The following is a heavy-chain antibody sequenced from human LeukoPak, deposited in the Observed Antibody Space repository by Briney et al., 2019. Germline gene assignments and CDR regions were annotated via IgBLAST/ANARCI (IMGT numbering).Heavy chain of an antibody. CDR1: GGTFSSYT. Sequence: GASVKVSCKASGGTFSSYTISWVGQAPGQGVEWMGGIIPILRTPNYAQKFQGRVTITADESTTTAYMELSSLRSEDTAVYYCAGGLIRGVIRPHYYYAMDVWGKGTTVTVSS. CDR2: IIPILRTP. V-gene: IGHV1-69*13. J-gene: IGHJ6*04. D-gene: IGHD3-10*01. CDR3: AGGLIRGVIRPHYYYAMDV.